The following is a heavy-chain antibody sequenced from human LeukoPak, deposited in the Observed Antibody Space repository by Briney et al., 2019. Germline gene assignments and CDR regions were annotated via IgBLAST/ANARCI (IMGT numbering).Heavy chain of an antibody. CDR3: ARYRRWFGELLWNY. CDR2: INPSGGST. V-gene: IGHV1-46*01. D-gene: IGHD3-10*01. CDR1: GYIFTSYF. Sequence: ASVKVSCKASGYIFTSYFMHWVRQAPGQGLEWMGVINPSGGSTNYAQKFQGRVTITADKSTSTAYMELSSLRSEDTAVYYCARYRRWFGELLWNYWGQGTLVTVSS. J-gene: IGHJ4*02.